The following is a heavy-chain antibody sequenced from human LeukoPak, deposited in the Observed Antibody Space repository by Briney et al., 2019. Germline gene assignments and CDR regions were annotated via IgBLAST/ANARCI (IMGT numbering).Heavy chain of an antibody. V-gene: IGHV3-23*05. J-gene: IGHJ4*02. CDR3: VRVLYSGNYRNFDY. D-gene: IGHD1-26*01. CDR1: GFNFGGYA. Sequence: GGSLRLSCAASGFNFGGYAMTWVRQAPGKGLEWVSTISSSGGNTYYADSVKGRLTISRDNSKNMLYLQINSLRAEDTAIYFCVRVLYSGNYRNFDYWGQGTLVTVSS. CDR2: ISSSGGNT.